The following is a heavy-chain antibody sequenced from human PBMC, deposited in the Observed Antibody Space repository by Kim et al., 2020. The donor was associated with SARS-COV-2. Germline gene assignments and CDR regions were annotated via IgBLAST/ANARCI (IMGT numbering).Heavy chain of an antibody. V-gene: IGHV3-74*01. Sequence: TGYEDAVRGRFTISRDNAKNPLDLQMNSLRVEDTAVYYCARGPQGTYDYWGQGTLVTVSS. CDR2: T. CDR3: ARGPQGTYDY. J-gene: IGHJ4*02.